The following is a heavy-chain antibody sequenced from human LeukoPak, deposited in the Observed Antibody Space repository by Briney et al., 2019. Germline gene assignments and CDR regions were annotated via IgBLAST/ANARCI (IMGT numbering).Heavy chain of an antibody. CDR2: INHNGNVN. V-gene: IGHV3-7*03. J-gene: IGHJ6*02. CDR1: GFTFSSYA. CDR3: ARGGGLDV. Sequence: GGSLRLSCAASGFTFSSYAMSWVRQAPGKGLEWVASINHNGNVNYYVDSVKGRFTISRDDAKNSLYLQMSNLRAEDTAVYFCARGGGLDVWGQGATVTVSS. D-gene: IGHD3-16*01.